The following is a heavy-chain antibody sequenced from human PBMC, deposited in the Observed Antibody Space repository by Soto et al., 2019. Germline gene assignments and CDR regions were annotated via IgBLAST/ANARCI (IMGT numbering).Heavy chain of an antibody. CDR2: IKSKTDGGTT. CDR1: GFTFSNAW. D-gene: IGHD3-16*02. J-gene: IGHJ3*02. CDR3: TTWGVIVIPLIGAFDI. V-gene: IGHV3-15*07. Sequence: EVQLVESGGGLVKPGGSLRLSCAASGFTFSNAWMNWVRQAPGKGLEWVGRIKSKTDGGTTDYAAPVKGRFTISRDDSKNTLYVQVNSVTTEDTAVYYCTTWGVIVIPLIGAFDIRGQGTMVTLS.